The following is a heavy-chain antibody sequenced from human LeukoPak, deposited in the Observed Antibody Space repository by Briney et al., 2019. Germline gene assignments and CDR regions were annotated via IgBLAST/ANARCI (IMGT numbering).Heavy chain of an antibody. V-gene: IGHV3-9*01. CDR3: AKDIQYGDGPFDY. J-gene: IGHJ4*02. D-gene: IGHD4-17*01. Sequence: GRSLRLSCAASGCTFDDYAMHWVRQAPGKGLELVSGISWNSGSIGYADSVKGRFTISRDNAKNSLYLQMNSLRAEDTALYYCAKDIQYGDGPFDYWGQGTLVTVSS. CDR2: ISWNSGSI. CDR1: GCTFDDYA.